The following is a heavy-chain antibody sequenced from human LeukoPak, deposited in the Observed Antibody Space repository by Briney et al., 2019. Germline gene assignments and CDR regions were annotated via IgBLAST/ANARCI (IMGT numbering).Heavy chain of an antibody. D-gene: IGHD3-16*01. V-gene: IGHV4-30-2*01. CDR1: GGSISSGDYY. J-gene: IGHJ4*02. CDR2: IYHSGST. CDR3: ARGEGSY. Sequence: PSETLSLTCTVSGGSISSGDYYWSWIRQPPGKGLEWIGYIYHSGSTYYNPSLKSRVTISVDRSKNQFSLKLSSVTAADTAVYYCARGEGSYWGQGTLVTVSS.